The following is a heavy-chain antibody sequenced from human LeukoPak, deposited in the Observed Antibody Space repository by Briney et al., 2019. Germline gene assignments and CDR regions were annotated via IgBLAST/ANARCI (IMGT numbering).Heavy chain of an antibody. CDR3: ARGLGTYTTSWYHFYGMDF. Sequence: GGSLRLFCAASGFAVSNIYMNWVRQAPGKGLEWVSVIFGGDSTYYADSVKGRFTISRDNSKNTVYLQMNSLRADDTAVYHCARGLGTYTTSWYHFYGMDFWGLGTTVTVS. CDR2: IFGGDST. CDR1: GFAVSNIY. D-gene: IGHD3-16*01. J-gene: IGHJ6*02. V-gene: IGHV3-66*01.